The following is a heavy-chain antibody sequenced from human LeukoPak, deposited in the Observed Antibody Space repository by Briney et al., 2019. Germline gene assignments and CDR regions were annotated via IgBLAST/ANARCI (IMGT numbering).Heavy chain of an antibody. CDR1: GLTFSSYG. D-gene: IGHD6-19*01. J-gene: IGHJ4*02. Sequence: GGSLRLSCAATGLTFSSYGMSWVRQAPGKGLEWVSAISGSGGRTYYADSVKGRFTVSRDNSKNTLYLQMNSLRVEDTAVYYCAKDANTIYSTGWYVYWGQGTLVTVSS. CDR3: AKDANTIYSTGWYVY. V-gene: IGHV3-23*01. CDR2: ISGSGGRT.